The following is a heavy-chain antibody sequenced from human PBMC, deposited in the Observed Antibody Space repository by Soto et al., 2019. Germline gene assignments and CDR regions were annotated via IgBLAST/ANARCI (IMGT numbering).Heavy chain of an antibody. D-gene: IGHD6-19*01. J-gene: IGHJ4*02. CDR1: GGTFSSYT. Sequence: QVQLVQSGAEVKKPGSSVKVSCKASGGTFSSYTISWVRQAPGQGLDWMGRIIPILGIANYAQKFQGRVTITADKSTSTAYMELSSLRSEDTAVYYCARGYSSGRVDYWGQGTLVTVSS. V-gene: IGHV1-69*02. CDR2: IIPILGIA. CDR3: ARGYSSGRVDY.